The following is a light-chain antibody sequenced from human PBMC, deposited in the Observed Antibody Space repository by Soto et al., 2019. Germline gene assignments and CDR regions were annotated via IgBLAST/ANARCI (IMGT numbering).Light chain of an antibody. V-gene: IGLV2-14*01. CDR2: EVN. CDR3: SSYTSIVALYSV. CDR1: WQDVVGYNF. Sequence: QSVLTRPGSVSGSPGQSRSISGTGTWQDVVGYNFLSCYQQHPRKAPILIIYEVNTRPSGLSNRFSGSHSANPASLTISALQAEAGADYYCSSYTSIVALYSVFGGGTQVTVL. J-gene: IGLJ3*02.